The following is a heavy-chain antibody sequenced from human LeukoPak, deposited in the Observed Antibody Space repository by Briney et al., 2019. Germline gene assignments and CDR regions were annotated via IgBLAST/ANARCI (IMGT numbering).Heavy chain of an antibody. D-gene: IGHD3-3*01. J-gene: IGHJ3*02. CDR2: IIPIFGAA. Sequence: SVKVSCKASGGTFSSYAISWVRQAPGQGLEWMGGIIPIFGAANYAQKFHGRVTITTDESTSTAYMELSSLRSEDTAVYYCASRFPAAGAFDIWGQGTMVTVSS. CDR1: GGTFSSYA. CDR3: ASRFPAAGAFDI. V-gene: IGHV1-69*05.